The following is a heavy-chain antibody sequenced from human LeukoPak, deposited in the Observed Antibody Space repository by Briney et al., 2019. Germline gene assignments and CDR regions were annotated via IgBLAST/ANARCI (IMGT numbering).Heavy chain of an antibody. V-gene: IGHV4-61*02. D-gene: IGHD2-15*01. J-gene: IGHJ4*02. CDR1: GGSISSGSYY. CDR3: ARDPYCSGGSCYSY. Sequence: SQTLSLTCTVSGGSISSGSYYWSWIRQPAGKGLEWIGRIYTSGSTNYNPSLKSRVTISVDTSKNQFSLKLSSVTAADTAVYYCARDPYCSGGSCYSYWGREPWSPSPQ. CDR2: IYTSGST.